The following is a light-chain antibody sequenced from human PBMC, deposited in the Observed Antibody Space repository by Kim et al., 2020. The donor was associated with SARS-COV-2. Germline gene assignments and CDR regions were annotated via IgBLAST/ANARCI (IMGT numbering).Light chain of an antibody. CDR1: QSVSPS. CDR3: QQYKTYPWT. CDR2: KAS. Sequence: ASVGDTVTITCRASQSVSPSLAWFRHKPGKAPSLLMYKASSLESGVPSRFSCSGSGTEFTLTITSLQPDDFATYYCQQYKTYPWTFGQGTKVDIK. V-gene: IGKV1-5*03. J-gene: IGKJ1*01.